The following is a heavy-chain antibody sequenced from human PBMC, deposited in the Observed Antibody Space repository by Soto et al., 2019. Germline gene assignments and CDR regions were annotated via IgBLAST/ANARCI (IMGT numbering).Heavy chain of an antibody. Sequence: QVKLQESGRGLVKPSETLSLSCTVSGGSLGDVYWTWIRQPPGKEMEWIGYISTTGVTNYSPSLQSRVTMSTDTSKNQFSLNLSSVTAADTAIYFCARHGGDVVMVRDWGQGIQVTVSS. J-gene: IGHJ4*02. V-gene: IGHV4-59*08. CDR1: GGSLGDVY. CDR2: ISTTGVT. D-gene: IGHD2-15*01. CDR3: ARHGGDVVMVRD.